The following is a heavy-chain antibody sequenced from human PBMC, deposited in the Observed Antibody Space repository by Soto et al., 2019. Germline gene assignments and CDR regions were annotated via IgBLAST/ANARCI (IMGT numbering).Heavy chain of an antibody. CDR1: GGSISSGDYY. CDR3: ARHYSSGSRNWFDP. V-gene: IGHV4-30-4*01. Sequence: SETLSLTCTVSGGSISSGDYYWSWIRQPPGKGLEWIGYIYYSGSTYYNPSLRSRVTISVDTSKNQFSLKLSSVTAADTAVFYCARHYSSGSRNWFDPWGQGTLVTVSS. CDR2: IYYSGST. D-gene: IGHD6-19*01. J-gene: IGHJ5*02.